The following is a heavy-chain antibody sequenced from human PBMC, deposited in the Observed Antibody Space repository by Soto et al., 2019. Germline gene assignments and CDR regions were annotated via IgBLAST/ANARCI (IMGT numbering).Heavy chain of an antibody. CDR1: GFSLNTAGMR. J-gene: IGHJ4*02. CDR2: IDWDDDK. CDR3: ARIRDYYTSGRYYVFDY. V-gene: IGHV2-70*04. D-gene: IGHD3-10*01. Sequence: SGPTLVNPPQTLTLTCSFSGFSLNTAGMRVSWVRQAPGKALEWLARIDWDDDKFYNTSLKARLTISKDTSKSQVVLTLTNMDPVDTATYYCARIRDYYTSGRYYVFDYWGQGTLVTVSS.